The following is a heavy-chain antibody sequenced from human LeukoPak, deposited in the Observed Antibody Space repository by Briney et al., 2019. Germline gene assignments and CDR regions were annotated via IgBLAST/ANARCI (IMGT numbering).Heavy chain of an antibody. Sequence: SETLSLTCTVSGGSISSYYWSWIRQPPGKGLEWIGYIYYSGSTNYNPSLKSRVTISVDTSKNQFSLKLSSVTAADTAVYYCPRDRGFWSGFHLNWFDPWGQGTLVTVSS. CDR1: GGSISSYY. D-gene: IGHD3-3*01. CDR3: PRDRGFWSGFHLNWFDP. CDR2: IYYSGST. J-gene: IGHJ5*02. V-gene: IGHV4-59*01.